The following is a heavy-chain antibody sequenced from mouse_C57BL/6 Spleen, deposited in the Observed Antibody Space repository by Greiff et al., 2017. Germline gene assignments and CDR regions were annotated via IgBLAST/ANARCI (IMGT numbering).Heavy chain of an antibody. V-gene: IGHV1-75*01. CDR1: GYTFTDYY. CDR2: IFPGSGST. CDR3: ARWRTTVVVPYAMDY. J-gene: IGHJ4*01. D-gene: IGHD1-1*01. Sequence: VQLQQSGPELVKPGASVKISCKASGYTFTDYYINWVKQRPGQGLEWIGWIFPGSGSTSYNEKFKGKATLTVDKSSSTAYMLLSSLTSEDSAVYFCARWRTTVVVPYAMDYWGQGTSVTVSS.